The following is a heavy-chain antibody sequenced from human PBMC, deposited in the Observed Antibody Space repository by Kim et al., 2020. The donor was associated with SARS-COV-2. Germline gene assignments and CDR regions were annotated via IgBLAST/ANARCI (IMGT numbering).Heavy chain of an antibody. Sequence: GGSLRLSCVVSGFTFRSYDMSWVRQTPGKGLEWVSGIEIRGKTHYADSVQGRFTISRDNSKNTLYLQMISLRAEDTAVYYCAKVSWDRINQERDYWGQGTLVIVSS. CDR3: AKVSWDRINQERDY. J-gene: IGHJ4*02. D-gene: IGHD1-26*01. CDR1: GFTFRSYD. V-gene: IGHV3-23*01. CDR2: IEIRGKT.